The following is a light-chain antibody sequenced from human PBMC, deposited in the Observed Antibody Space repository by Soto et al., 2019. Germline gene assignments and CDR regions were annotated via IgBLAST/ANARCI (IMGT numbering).Light chain of an antibody. CDR2: GAS. V-gene: IGKV3-20*01. CDR3: QQYGSSRT. Sequence: EIVLTQSPGTLSLSPGERATLSCRASQSVSSSYLAWYQQKPGQAPRLLIYGASSRATGIPDRFSGSGSGTDFTLTISRLEPEDLAVYYCQQYGSSRTFSQGTKVEIK. J-gene: IGKJ1*01. CDR1: QSVSSSY.